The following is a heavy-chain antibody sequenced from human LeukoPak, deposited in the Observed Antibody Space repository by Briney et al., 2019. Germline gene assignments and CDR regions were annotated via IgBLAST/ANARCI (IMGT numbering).Heavy chain of an antibody. D-gene: IGHD3-10*02. CDR3: AELGITMIGGV. CDR1: GFTFSSYE. CDR2: IGGSGSTI. Sequence: QTGGSLRLSCAASGFTFSSYEMNWVRQAPGKGLEWVSYIGGSGSTIYYADSVKGRFTISRDNAKNSLYLQMNSLRAEDTAVYYCAELGITMIGGVWGKGTTVTISS. V-gene: IGHV3-48*03. J-gene: IGHJ6*04.